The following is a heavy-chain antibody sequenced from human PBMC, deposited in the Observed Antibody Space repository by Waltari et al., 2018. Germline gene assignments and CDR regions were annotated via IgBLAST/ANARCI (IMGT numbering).Heavy chain of an antibody. CDR2: LNWNGETT. Sequence: EVHLVESGGGLVQPGRSLRLSCAASGFIFDDYAMHWVRQFPGKGLEWVSGLNWNGETTGYADSVKGRFTISRDNAKNSLFLQMDSLTPEDTAVYYCTKDSGASLVTSFVDSWGHGTLVPVSS. J-gene: IGHJ5*01. CDR1: GFIFDDYA. D-gene: IGHD4-4*01. CDR3: TKDSGASLVTSFVDS. V-gene: IGHV3-9*01.